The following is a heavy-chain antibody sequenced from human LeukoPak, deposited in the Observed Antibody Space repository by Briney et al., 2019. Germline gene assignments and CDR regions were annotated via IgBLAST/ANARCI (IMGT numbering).Heavy chain of an antibody. CDR3: AREARTTVTTSREYFDY. CDR2: ISSTGNDK. V-gene: IGHV3-11*01. Sequence: PGGSLRLSCAASGFIFGDYYVNWIRQAPGKGLEWISYISSTGNDKKYADSVKGRFTISKDNAKNSLYLQMNSLRAEDTAVYYCAREARTTVTTSREYFDYWGQGTLVTVSS. D-gene: IGHD4-17*01. J-gene: IGHJ4*02. CDR1: GFIFGDYY.